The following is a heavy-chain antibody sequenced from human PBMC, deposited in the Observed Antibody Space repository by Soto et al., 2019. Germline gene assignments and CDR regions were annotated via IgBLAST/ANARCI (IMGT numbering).Heavy chain of an antibody. Sequence: QVQLQESGPGLVKPSQTLSLTCTVSGGSISSGGYYWSWIRQHPGKGLEWIGYIYYSGSTYSNPSLKGRVTISVDTSKNQFSLRLSSLTAADTAVYYCARGQVVPAAMNWFDPWGEGTLVTVSS. CDR3: ARGQVVPAAMNWFDP. V-gene: IGHV4-31*03. J-gene: IGHJ5*02. CDR1: GGSISSGGYY. D-gene: IGHD2-2*01. CDR2: IYYSGST.